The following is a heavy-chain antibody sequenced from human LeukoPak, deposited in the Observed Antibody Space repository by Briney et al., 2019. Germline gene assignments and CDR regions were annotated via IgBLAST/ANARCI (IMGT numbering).Heavy chain of an antibody. Sequence: PGGSLRLSCAASGFTFSSYWMSWVRQAPGKGLEWVANIKQDGSEKYYVDSVKGRLTISRDNAKNSLYLQMNSLRAEDTAVYYCARRRGYSYGYGLDYWGQGTLVTVSS. D-gene: IGHD5-18*01. V-gene: IGHV3-7*01. CDR1: GFTFSSYW. J-gene: IGHJ4*02. CDR3: ARRRGYSYGYGLDY. CDR2: IKQDGSEK.